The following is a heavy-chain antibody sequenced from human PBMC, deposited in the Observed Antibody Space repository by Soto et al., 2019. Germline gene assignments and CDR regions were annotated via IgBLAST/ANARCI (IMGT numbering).Heavy chain of an antibody. CDR3: ARSNYRGWFDP. CDR1: GDSITSNYW. V-gene: IGHV4-28*01. Sequence: SETLSLTCAVSGDSITSNYWRGWIRQPPGKGLEWIGYIYYSGNTFYNPSLKSRVTMSVDTSKNQFSLNVNSVTAVDTAVYYCARSNYRGWFDPWGQGTLVTVSS. J-gene: IGHJ5*02. CDR2: IYYSGNT. D-gene: IGHD1-7*01.